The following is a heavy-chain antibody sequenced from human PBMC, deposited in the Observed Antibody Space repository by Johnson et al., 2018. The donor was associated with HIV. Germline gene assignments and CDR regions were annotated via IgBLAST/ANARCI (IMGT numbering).Heavy chain of an antibody. Sequence: VQLVESGGGLVKPGGSLRLSCAASGFTFSNAWMNWVRQAPGKGLEWVGRIKSKTDGGTIDYAAPVKGRFTISGDDSKNTLYLQMNSLRAEDTAVYYCARDPPADAFDIWGQGTMVTVSS. CDR3: ARDPPADAFDI. CDR1: GFTFSNAW. V-gene: IGHV3-15*01. CDR2: IKSKTDGGTI. J-gene: IGHJ3*02.